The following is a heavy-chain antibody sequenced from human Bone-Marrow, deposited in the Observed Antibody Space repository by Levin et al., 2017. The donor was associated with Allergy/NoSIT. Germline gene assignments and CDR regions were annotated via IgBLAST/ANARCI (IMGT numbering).Heavy chain of an antibody. V-gene: IGHV3-30-3*01. CDR3: ARDIAVAGVWSYDAFDI. J-gene: IGHJ3*02. CDR2: ISYDGSNK. Sequence: GGSLRLSCAASGFTFSSYAMHWVRQAPGKGLEWVAVISYDGSNKYYADSVKGRFTISRDNSKNTLYLQMNSLRAEDTAVYYCARDIAVAGVWSYDAFDIWGQGTMVTVSS. D-gene: IGHD6-19*01. CDR1: GFTFSSYA.